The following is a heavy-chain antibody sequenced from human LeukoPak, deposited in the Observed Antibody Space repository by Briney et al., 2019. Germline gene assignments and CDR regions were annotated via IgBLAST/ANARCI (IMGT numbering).Heavy chain of an antibody. CDR3: ARELPREVTLDY. CDR2: IFTDGTTT. V-gene: IGHV3-74*01. Sequence: PGGSLRLSCVASEFNFFSYGMQWVRQAPGKWLVWVSRIFTDGTTTSYADSVKGRFTISRDNAKNTLYLQMNSLRAEDTAVYYCARELPREVTLDYWGQGTLVTVSP. D-gene: IGHD2-21*02. CDR1: EFNFFSYG. J-gene: IGHJ4*01.